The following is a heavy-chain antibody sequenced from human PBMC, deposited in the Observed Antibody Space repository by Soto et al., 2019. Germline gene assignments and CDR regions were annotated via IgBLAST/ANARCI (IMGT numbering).Heavy chain of an antibody. CDR3: ARGGVATKYYYYYYYMDV. D-gene: IGHD5-12*01. V-gene: IGHV1-69*02. CDR1: GGTFSSYT. J-gene: IGHJ6*03. CDR2: IIPILGIA. Sequence: QVQLVQSGAEVKKPGSSVKVSCKASGGTFSSYTISWVRQAPGQGLEWMGRIIPILGIANYAQKFQGRVTITADKSTSTAYMEVSSLRSEDTAVYYCARGGVATKYYYYYYYMDVWGKGTTVTVSS.